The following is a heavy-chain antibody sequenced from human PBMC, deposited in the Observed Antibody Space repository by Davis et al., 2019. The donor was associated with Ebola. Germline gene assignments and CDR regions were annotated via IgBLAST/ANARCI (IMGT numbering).Heavy chain of an antibody. CDR1: GGSFSDYY. D-gene: IGHD3-10*01. J-gene: IGHJ4*02. Sequence: SETLSLTCAVYGGSFSDYYWSWIRQPPGRGLEWIGYIYYRGGTYYNPSLKSRVIISVDTSKSQFSLKLSSVTAADTAVYFCARSVVRGVIFYFDSWGQGTLVTVSS. CDR2: IYYRGGT. V-gene: IGHV4-30-4*01. CDR3: ARSVVRGVIFYFDS.